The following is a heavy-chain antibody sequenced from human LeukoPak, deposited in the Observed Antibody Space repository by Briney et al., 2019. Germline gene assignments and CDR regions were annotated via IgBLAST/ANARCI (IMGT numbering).Heavy chain of an antibody. D-gene: IGHD3-3*01. Sequence: HSGGSLRLSCAASGFTFSSYNMIWVRQVPGKGLEWVSYISPSTSTIYYADSVKGRFTISRDNAKNSLYLQMNSLRAEDTAVYYCARSRSGSDYWGQGTLVTVSS. CDR2: ISPSTSTI. CDR3: ARSRSGSDY. CDR1: GFTFSSYN. V-gene: IGHV3-48*01. J-gene: IGHJ4*02.